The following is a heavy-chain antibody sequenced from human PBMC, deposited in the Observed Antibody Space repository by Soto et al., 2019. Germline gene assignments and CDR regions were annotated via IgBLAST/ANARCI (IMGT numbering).Heavy chain of an antibody. CDR1: GGTFSSYT. CDR3: AGGGGWQLVLPHYYYGMDV. D-gene: IGHD6-6*01. V-gene: IGHV1-69*02. Sequence: GASVKVSCKASGGTFSSYTISWVRQAPGQGHEWMGRINPILGIASYAQKFQGRVTMTRDTSTSTAYLELSSLRSEDTAVYYCAGGGGWQLVLPHYYYGMDVWGQGTTVTASS. J-gene: IGHJ6*02. CDR2: INPILGIA.